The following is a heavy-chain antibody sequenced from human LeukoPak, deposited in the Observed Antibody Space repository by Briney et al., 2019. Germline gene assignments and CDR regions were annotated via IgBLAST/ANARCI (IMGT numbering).Heavy chain of an antibody. D-gene: IGHD6-19*01. J-gene: IGHJ6*02. CDR2: IYYSGST. Sequence: PSETLSLTCTVSGGSISSSSYYWGWIRQPPGKGLEWIGSIYYSGSTYYNPSLKSRVTISVDKSENQFSLKLSSVTAADTAVYYCARDLLNSSGWFYYYGMDVWGQGTTVTVSS. CDR1: GGSISSSSYY. V-gene: IGHV4-39*07. CDR3: ARDLLNSSGWFYYYGMDV.